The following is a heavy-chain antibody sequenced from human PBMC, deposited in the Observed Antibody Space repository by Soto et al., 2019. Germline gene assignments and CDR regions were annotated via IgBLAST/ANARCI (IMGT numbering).Heavy chain of an antibody. Sequence: SETLSLTCTVSGGFISSYYWSWIRQPAGKGLEWIGRIYTSGSTNYNPSLKSRVTMSVDTSKNQFSLKLSSVTAADTAVYYCARACSSNSCYDVFDYWGQGTLVTVSS. CDR2: IYTSGST. D-gene: IGHD2-2*01. CDR1: GGFISSYY. J-gene: IGHJ4*02. CDR3: ARACSSNSCYDVFDY. V-gene: IGHV4-4*07.